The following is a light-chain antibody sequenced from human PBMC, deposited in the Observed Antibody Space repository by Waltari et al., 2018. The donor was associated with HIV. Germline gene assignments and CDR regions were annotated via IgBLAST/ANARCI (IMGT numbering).Light chain of an antibody. J-gene: IGLJ2*01. CDR2: RNN. CDR1: SSNIGSNY. Sequence: QSVLTQPPSASGTPGQRVTISCSGSSSNIGSNYVYWYQQLPGTAPKLLIYRNNQRPSGVPYRFSGSKSGTAASLAIRGLRSEDEADYYCAAWDDSLSGLVFGGGTKLTVL. V-gene: IGLV1-47*01. CDR3: AAWDDSLSGLV.